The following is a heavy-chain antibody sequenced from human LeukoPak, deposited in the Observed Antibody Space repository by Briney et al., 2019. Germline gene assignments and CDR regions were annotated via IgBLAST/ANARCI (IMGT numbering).Heavy chain of an antibody. CDR2: INPNSGGT. CDR1: GYTFTGYY. V-gene: IGHV1-2*02. J-gene: IGHJ3*02. CDR3: ARAQGGSYPHAEGHDAFDI. D-gene: IGHD1-26*01. Sequence: ASVKVSCKASGYTFTGYYMHWVRQAPGQGLEWMGWINPNSGGTNYAQKFQGRVTMTRDTSISTAYMELSSLRSEDTAVYYCARAQGGSYPHAEGHDAFDIWGQGTMVTVSS.